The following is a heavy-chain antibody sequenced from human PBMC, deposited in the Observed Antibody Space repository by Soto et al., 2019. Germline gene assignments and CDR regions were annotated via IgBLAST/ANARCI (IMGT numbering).Heavy chain of an antibody. CDR1: GGSISSYY. D-gene: IGHD3-3*01. J-gene: IGHJ6*03. Sequence: PSETLSLTCTVCGGSISSYYWSWTRQPPGKGLEWIGYIYYSGSTNYNPSLKSRVTISVDTSKNQFSLKLSSVTAADTAVYYCASMPMYYDFWSGYYNVDYYYYMAVWGNGTTVTVSS. CDR2: IYYSGST. V-gene: IGHV4-59*01. CDR3: ASMPMYYDFWSGYYNVDYYYYMAV.